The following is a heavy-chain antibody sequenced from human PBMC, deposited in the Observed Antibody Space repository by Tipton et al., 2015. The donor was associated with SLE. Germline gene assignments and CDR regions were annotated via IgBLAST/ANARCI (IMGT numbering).Heavy chain of an antibody. V-gene: IGHV4-34*01. J-gene: IGHJ4*02. CDR3: ARQSTGYFDY. Sequence: GLVKPSETLSLTCAVYGGSFSGYYWSWIRQPPGKGLEWIGSIYHSGSTYYNPSLKSRVTISVDTSKNQFSLKLSSVTAADTAVYYCARQSTGYFDYWGQGTLVTVSS. CDR2: IYHSGST. D-gene: IGHD1-1*01. CDR1: GGSFSGYY.